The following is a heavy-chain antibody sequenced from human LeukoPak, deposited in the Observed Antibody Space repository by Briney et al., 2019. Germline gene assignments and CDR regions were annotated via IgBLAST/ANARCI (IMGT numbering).Heavy chain of an antibody. Sequence: PGGSLRLSCAASGFTFSSYDMHWVRQAPGKGLEWVAVISYDESNKFYADSVKGRFTISRDNSKNTLYLQMNNLRPEDTAVYYCASAGDPWQLEGDYFDYWGQGTVVTVSS. CDR3: ASAGDPWQLEGDYFDY. CDR2: ISYDESNK. D-gene: IGHD6-13*01. J-gene: IGHJ4*02. CDR1: GFTFSSYD. V-gene: IGHV3-30*03.